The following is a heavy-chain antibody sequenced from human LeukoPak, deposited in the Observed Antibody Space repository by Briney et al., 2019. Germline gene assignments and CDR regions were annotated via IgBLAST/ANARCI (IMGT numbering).Heavy chain of an antibody. Sequence: EASVKVSCKASGGTFSSYAISWVRQAPGQGLEWMGGIIPIFGTANYAQKFQGRVTITADESTSTAYMELSSLRSEDTAVYYCVRSANIVVVTAIRYYYGMDVWGQGTTVTVSS. CDR1: GGTFSSYA. CDR2: IIPIFGTA. J-gene: IGHJ6*02. V-gene: IGHV1-69*13. D-gene: IGHD2-21*02. CDR3: VRSANIVVVTAIRYYYGMDV.